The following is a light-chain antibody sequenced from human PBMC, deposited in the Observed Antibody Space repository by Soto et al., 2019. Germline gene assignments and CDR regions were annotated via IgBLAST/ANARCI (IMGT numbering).Light chain of an antibody. CDR1: SGHSSYA. CDR2: VNSDGRH. V-gene: IGLV4-69*01. CDR3: QTWGTGTVV. Sequence: QPVLTQSPSASASLGASVKLTCTLSSGHSSYAIAWHQQQPEKGPRYLMRVNSDGRHIKGDGIPDRFSGSSSGAERYLTISSLQSEDEADYYCQTWGTGTVVFGGGTKLTAL. J-gene: IGLJ2*01.